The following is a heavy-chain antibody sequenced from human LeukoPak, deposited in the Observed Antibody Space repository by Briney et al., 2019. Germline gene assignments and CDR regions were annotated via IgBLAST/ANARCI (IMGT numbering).Heavy chain of an antibody. V-gene: IGHV4-34*01. J-gene: IGHJ6*03. CDR1: GGSFSGYY. D-gene: IGHD2-2*01. CDR3: ARGPGVVPAALYYYYMDV. CDR2: INHSGST. Sequence: PSETPSLTCAVYGGSFSGYYWSWIRQPPGKGLEWIGEINHSGSTNYNPSLKSRVTISVDTSKNQFSLKLSSVTAADTAVYYCARGPGVVPAALYYYYMDVWGKGTTVTVSS.